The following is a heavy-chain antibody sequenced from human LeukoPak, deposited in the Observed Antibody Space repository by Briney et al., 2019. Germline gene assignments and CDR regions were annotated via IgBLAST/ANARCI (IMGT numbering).Heavy chain of an antibody. Sequence: KPSETLSLTCTVSGDSVSSESYYWSWIRQPPGKGLEWIGFMLYSGRINYNPSLKSRVTISLDTSKNQLSLTLRGVTAADTAVYYSARGRDPYKVGYWGQGTLVTVSS. D-gene: IGHD5-24*01. CDR2: MLYSGRI. CDR3: ARGRDPYKVGY. V-gene: IGHV4-61*01. CDR1: GDSVSSESYY. J-gene: IGHJ4*02.